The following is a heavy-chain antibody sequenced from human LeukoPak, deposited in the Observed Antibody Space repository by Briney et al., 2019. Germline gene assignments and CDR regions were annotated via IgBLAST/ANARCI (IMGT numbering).Heavy chain of an antibody. J-gene: IGHJ4*02. V-gene: IGHV4-39*01. CDR1: GGSISSSSYY. Sequence: PSETLSLTCTVSGGSISSSSYYWGWIRQPPGEGLEWIRSIYYSGSTYYNPSLKSRVTISVDTSKNQFSLKLSSVTAADTAVYYCARRGTGYPFDYWGQGTLVTVSS. CDR3: ARRGTGYPFDY. CDR2: IYYSGST. D-gene: IGHD3/OR15-3a*01.